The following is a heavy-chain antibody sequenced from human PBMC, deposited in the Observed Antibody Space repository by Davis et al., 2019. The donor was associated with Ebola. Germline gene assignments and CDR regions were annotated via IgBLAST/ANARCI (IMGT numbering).Heavy chain of an antibody. CDR1: GFTFDDYA. CDR3: AKSIAARYYYYGMDV. D-gene: IGHD6-6*01. CDR2: ISWNSGSI. Sequence: GGSLRLSCAASGFTFDDYAMHWVRHAPGKGLEWVSGISWNSGSIGYADSVKGRFTISRDNAKNSLYLQMNSLRAEDTALYYCAKSIAARYYYYGMDVWGQGTTVTVSS. V-gene: IGHV3-9*01. J-gene: IGHJ6*02.